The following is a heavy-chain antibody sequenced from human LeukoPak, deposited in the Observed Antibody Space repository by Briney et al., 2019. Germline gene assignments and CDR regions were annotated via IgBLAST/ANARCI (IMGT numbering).Heavy chain of an antibody. CDR1: GGSLSGYY. CDR3: ASHSRRDY. J-gene: IGHJ4*02. V-gene: IGHV4-34*01. CDR2: INYSGST. Sequence: SETLSLTCVVYGGSLSGYYWSWVRQPPGKGLEWIGEINYSGSTNYNPSLKSRVTLSVDTSKNQFSLKLSSVTAADTAVYYCASHSRRDYWGQGTLVTVSS.